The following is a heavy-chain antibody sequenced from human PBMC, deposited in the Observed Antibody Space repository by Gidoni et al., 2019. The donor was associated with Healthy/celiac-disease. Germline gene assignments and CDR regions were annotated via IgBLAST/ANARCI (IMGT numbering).Heavy chain of an antibody. J-gene: IGHJ1*01. CDR3: ARSHRDHWSSTSCSEYFQH. CDR2: IYYSGST. D-gene: IGHD2-2*01. V-gene: IGHV4-39*01. Sequence: GLEWIGSIYYSGSTYYNPSLKSRVTISVDTSKNQFSLKLSSVTAADTAVYYCARSHRDHWSSTSCSEYFQHWGQGTLVTVSS.